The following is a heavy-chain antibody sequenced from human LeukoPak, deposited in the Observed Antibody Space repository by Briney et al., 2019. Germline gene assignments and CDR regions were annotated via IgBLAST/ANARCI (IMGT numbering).Heavy chain of an antibody. V-gene: IGHV4-59*01. D-gene: IGHD3-10*01. Sequence: SETLSLTCTVSGGSISSYYWSWIRQPPRKGLEWIGYIHYSGSTNYNPSLKSRVTISVDTSKNQFSLKLSSVTAADTAVYYCARVHYYGSGSPEIDYWGQGTLVTVSS. CDR1: GGSISSYY. J-gene: IGHJ4*02. CDR3: ARVHYYGSGSPEIDY. CDR2: IHYSGST.